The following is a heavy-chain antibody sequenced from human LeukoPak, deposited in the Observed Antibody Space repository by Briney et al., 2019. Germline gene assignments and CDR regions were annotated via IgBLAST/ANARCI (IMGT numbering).Heavy chain of an antibody. CDR1: GGSISSGGYY. J-gene: IGHJ4*02. CDR2: IYYIGST. D-gene: IGHD3-22*01. CDR3: VRTASSGYVGYFDY. Sequence: TSETLSLTCTVSGGSISSGGYYWSWIRQHPGKGLEWIGYIYYIGSTYYNPSLKSRVTISVDTSKNQFSLKLSSVTAADTAVYYCVRTASSGYVGYFDYWGQGTLVIVSS. V-gene: IGHV4-31*03.